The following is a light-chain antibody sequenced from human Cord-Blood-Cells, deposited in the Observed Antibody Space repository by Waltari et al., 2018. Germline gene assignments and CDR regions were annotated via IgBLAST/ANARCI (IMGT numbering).Light chain of an antibody. CDR1: QSVSSN. Sequence: EIVMTQSPATLSVSPGERATRSCRASQSVSSNLAWYQQKPGQTPRLLIYVASTRATGIPARFSGSGSGTEFTLAISSLQSEDCAVYYCQQYNKGWTFGQGTRVEIK. V-gene: IGKV3-15*01. J-gene: IGKJ1*01. CDR2: VAS. CDR3: QQYNKGWT.